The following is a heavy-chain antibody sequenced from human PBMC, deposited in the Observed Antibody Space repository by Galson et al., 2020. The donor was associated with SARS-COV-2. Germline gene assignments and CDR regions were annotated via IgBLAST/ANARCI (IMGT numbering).Heavy chain of an antibody. CDR2: ISAYNGNT. CDR3: ARDNGWFGELSRADAFDI. D-gene: IGHD3-10*01. CDR1: GYTFTSYG. J-gene: IGHJ3*02. Sequence: ASVTVSCKASGYTFTSYGISWVRQAPGQGLEWMGWISAYNGNTNYAQKLQGRVTMTTDTSTSTAYMELRSLRSDDTAVYYCARDNGWFGELSRADAFDIWGQGTMVTVSS. V-gene: IGHV1-18*01.